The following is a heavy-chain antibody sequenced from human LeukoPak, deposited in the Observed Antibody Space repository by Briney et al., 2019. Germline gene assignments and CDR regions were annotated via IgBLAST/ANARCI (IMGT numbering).Heavy chain of an antibody. CDR2: LKPSAPST. CDR3: ARSSTSLIALDV. Sequence: ASVKVSCKASGYTSNSYFIHWVRQAPGQGLEWMGLLKPSAPSTSFASKFQGRVTMTRDTSTSTVYMELHSLTSEDTAVYYCARSSTSLIALDVWGQGTMVTVSS. CDR1: GYTSNSYF. D-gene: IGHD6-13*01. V-gene: IGHV1-46*02. J-gene: IGHJ3*01.